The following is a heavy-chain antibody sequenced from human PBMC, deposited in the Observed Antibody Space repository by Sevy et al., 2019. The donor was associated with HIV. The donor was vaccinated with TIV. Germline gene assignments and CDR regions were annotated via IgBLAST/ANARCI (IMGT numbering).Heavy chain of an antibody. Sequence: SETLSLTCTVSGASVSYGNYYWTWIRQPPGKGLEWIGYISYIGSTNYNPSLKSRITLSKDTANNQLSLWLNSVTATDTAVYYCVRDRIAAAGGYFDYWGQGALVTVSS. J-gene: IGHJ4*02. CDR1: GASVSYGNYY. D-gene: IGHD6-13*01. CDR3: VRDRIAAAGGYFDY. CDR2: ISYIGST. V-gene: IGHV4-61*01.